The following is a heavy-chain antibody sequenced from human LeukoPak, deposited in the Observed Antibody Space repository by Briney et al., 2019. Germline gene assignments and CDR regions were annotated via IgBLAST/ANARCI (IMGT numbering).Heavy chain of an antibody. CDR3: ARDPSNTSGWYIYFDF. J-gene: IGHJ4*02. CDR2: ISTYNGDT. D-gene: IGHD6-19*01. CDR1: GYSFTHYA. Sequence: ASVKVSCKTSGYSFTHYAISWVRQAPGQGLEWMGWISTYNGDTKYAQKLQGRFTMTSDTSTRTAYMELRSLTSDDTAVYYCARDPSNTSGWYIYFDFWGQGTLVTVSS. V-gene: IGHV1-18*01.